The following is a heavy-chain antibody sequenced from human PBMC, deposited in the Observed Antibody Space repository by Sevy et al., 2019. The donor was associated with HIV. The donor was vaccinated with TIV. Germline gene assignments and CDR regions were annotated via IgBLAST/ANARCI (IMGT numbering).Heavy chain of an antibody. CDR3: ARVAVSYCTNDCYRRFDY. Sequence: GGSLRLSCAVSGFSFSHYAFHWVRQAPGKGLEWVSLISYDGTYKYYADSVKGRFTISRDNSKNTLYLQMNSLRGNDTAVYYCARVAVSYCTNDCYRRFDYRGPGALVTVSS. CDR2: ISYDGTYK. V-gene: IGHV3-30-3*01. J-gene: IGHJ4*02. CDR1: GFSFSHYA. D-gene: IGHD2-8*01.